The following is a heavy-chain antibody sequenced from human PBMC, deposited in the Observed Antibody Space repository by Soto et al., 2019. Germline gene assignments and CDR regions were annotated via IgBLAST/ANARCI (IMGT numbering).Heavy chain of an antibody. CDR3: ARRIGYYFDY. J-gene: IGHJ4*02. D-gene: IGHD6-13*01. CDR2: ISYDGSNK. V-gene: IGHV3-30-3*01. Sequence: SLRLSCAASGFTFSSYAMHWVRQAPGKGLEWVAVISYDGSNKYYADSVKGRFTISRDNSKNTLYLQMNSLRAEDTAVYYCARRIGYYFDYWGQGTLVTVSS. CDR1: GFTFSSYA.